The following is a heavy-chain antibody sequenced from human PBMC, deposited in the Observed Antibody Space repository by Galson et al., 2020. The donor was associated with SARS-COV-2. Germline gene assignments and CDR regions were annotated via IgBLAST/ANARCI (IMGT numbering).Heavy chain of an antibody. Sequence: SETLSLTCTVSGGSISSGSYYWSWIRQPAGKGLEWIGRIYTSGSTNYNPSLKSRVTISVDTSKNQFSLKLSSVTAADTAVYYCASRNLLRYFDWIKEETDFDYWGQGTLVTVSS. V-gene: IGHV4-61*02. D-gene: IGHD3-9*01. CDR1: GGSISSGSYY. J-gene: IGHJ4*02. CDR2: IYTSGST. CDR3: ASRNLLRYFDWIKEETDFDY.